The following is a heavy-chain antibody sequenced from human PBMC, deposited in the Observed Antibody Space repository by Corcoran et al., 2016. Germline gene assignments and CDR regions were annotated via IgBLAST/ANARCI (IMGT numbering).Heavy chain of an antibody. CDR1: GFTFSSYA. Sequence: EVQLVESGEGLVQPGGSLRLSCAASGFTFSSYAMHWVRQAPGKGLEYVSAISSNGGSTDYADSVKGRFTISRDNSKNTLYLQMGRLRAEDMAVYDCARGGVHGPQGDYYYGMDVWGQGTTVTVSS. CDR3: ARGGVHGPQGDYYYGMDV. D-gene: IGHD3-16*01. CDR2: ISSNGGST. V-gene: IGHV3-64*02. J-gene: IGHJ6*02.